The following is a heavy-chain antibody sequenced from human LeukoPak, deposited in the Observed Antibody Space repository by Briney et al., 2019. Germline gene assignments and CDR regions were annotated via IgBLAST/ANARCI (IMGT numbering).Heavy chain of an antibody. D-gene: IGHD6-19*01. Sequence: GGSLRLSCAASGFTFSSYAMSWDRQAPGKGLEWVSAISGSGGSTYYADSVKGRFTISRDNSKNTLYLQMNSLRAEDTAVYYCAKDIAVAGRAYYYGMDVWGQGTTVTVSS. CDR1: GFTFSSYA. CDR2: ISGSGGST. J-gene: IGHJ6*02. V-gene: IGHV3-23*01. CDR3: AKDIAVAGRAYYYGMDV.